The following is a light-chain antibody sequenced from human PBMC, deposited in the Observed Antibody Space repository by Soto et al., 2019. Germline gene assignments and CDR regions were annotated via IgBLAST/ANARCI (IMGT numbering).Light chain of an antibody. J-gene: IGKJ1*01. CDR3: QQYNNWPWT. CDR2: GAS. V-gene: IGKV3-15*01. CDR1: QSISDT. Sequence: EIVMTQSPVTLSVSPGGRATLSCRASQSISDTLAWYQQKPCQAPRLLIHGASTRAPGFPARFSGSGSGTDFTLTISSLQFEDFAGYYCQQYNNWPWTFGQGTKVEIK.